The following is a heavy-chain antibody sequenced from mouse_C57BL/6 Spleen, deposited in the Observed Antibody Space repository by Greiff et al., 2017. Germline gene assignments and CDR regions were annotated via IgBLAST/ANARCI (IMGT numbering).Heavy chain of an antibody. J-gene: IGHJ4*01. D-gene: IGHD1-1*01. CDR2: ISSGGDYI. CDR3: TRDGGYYGSSYAMDY. Sequence: EVKVVESGEGLVKPGGSLKLSCAASGFTFSSYAMSWVRQTPEKRLEWVAYISSGGDYIYYADTVKGRFTISRDNARNTLYLQMSSLKSEDTAMYYCTRDGGYYGSSYAMDYWGQGTSVTVSS. CDR1: GFTFSSYA. V-gene: IGHV5-9-1*02.